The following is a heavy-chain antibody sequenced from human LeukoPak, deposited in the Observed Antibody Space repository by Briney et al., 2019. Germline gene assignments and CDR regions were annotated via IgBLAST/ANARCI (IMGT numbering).Heavy chain of an antibody. V-gene: IGHV1-8*03. CDR2: MNPNSGNT. J-gene: IGHJ6*03. CDR3: ARVGQSYYYYYYYMDV. Sequence: ASVKVSCKASGYTFTSYDINWVRQATGQGLEWMGWMNPNSGNTGYAQKFQGRVTITRNTSISTAYMELSSLRSEDTAVYYCARVGQSYYYYYYYMDVWGKGTTVTVSS. CDR1: GYTFTSYD. D-gene: IGHD3-16*01.